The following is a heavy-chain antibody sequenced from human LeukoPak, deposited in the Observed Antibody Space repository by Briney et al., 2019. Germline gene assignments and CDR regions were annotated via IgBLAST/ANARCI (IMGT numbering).Heavy chain of an antibody. D-gene: IGHD2-2*01. CDR1: GYTFTGYY. V-gene: IGHV1-2*04. CDR2: INPNSGGT. J-gene: IGHJ5*02. Sequence: ASVKVSCKTSGYTFTGYYIHWVRQAPGQGLEWMGWINPNSGGTNYAQKFQGWVTMTSDTSIRTAYMELSRLGFDDTAVYYCARDGVIVVVPAARRSRFDPWGQGTLVTVSS. CDR3: ARDGVIVVVPAARRSRFDP.